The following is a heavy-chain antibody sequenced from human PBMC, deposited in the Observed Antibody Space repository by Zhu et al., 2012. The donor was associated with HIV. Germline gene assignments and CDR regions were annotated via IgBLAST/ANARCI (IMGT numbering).Heavy chain of an antibody. V-gene: IGHV4-59*11. CDR2: IYYSGST. CDR3: AREVLGIVATIRLFDP. Sequence: QVQLQESGPGLVKPSETLSLTCTVSGGSISSHYWSWIRQPPGKGLEWIGYIYYSGSTNYNPSLKSRVTISVDTSKNQFSLKLSSVTAADTAVYYCAREVLGIVATIRLFDPWGQGTLVTVSS. D-gene: IGHD5-12*01. CDR1: GGSISSHY. J-gene: IGHJ5*02.